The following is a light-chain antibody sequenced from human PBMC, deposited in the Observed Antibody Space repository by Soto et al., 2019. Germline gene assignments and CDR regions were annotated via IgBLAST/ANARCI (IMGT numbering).Light chain of an antibody. V-gene: IGKV1-5*03. Sequence: DIQMTQSPSTLSASVGDRVTVTCRASQDISRSLAWYQQKPGQAPKLLMYQASNLEREVPSRFSGSGSETEFTLTISSLQPDDFATYYWQQYTRYSPYTFGQGTKLEI. J-gene: IGKJ2*01. CDR2: QAS. CDR3: QQYTRYSPYT. CDR1: QDISRS.